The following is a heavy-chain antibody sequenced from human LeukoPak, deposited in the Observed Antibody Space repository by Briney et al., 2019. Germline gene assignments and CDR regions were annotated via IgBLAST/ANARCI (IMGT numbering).Heavy chain of an antibody. D-gene: IGHD3-10*01. J-gene: IGHJ4*02. V-gene: IGHV3-23*01. CDR3: AKPLWFGELAVCFDY. CDR2: ISGSGGST. CDR1: GFTVSSNY. Sequence: PGGSLRLSCAASGFTVSSNYMSWVRQAPGKGLEWVSAISGSGGSTYYADSVKGRFTISRDNSKNTLYLQMNSLRAEDTAVYYCAKPLWFGELAVCFDYWGQGTLVTVSS.